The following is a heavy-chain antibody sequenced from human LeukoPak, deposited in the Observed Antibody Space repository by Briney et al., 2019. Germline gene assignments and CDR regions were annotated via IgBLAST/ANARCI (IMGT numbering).Heavy chain of an antibody. D-gene: IGHD1-14*01. CDR3: ATPPKIDHRSRYYYYYGMDV. CDR2: FDPEDGET. CDR1: GYTLTELS. Sequence: ASVKVSCKVSGYTLTELSMHWVRQAPGKGLKWMGGFDPEDGETIYAQKFQGRVTMTEDTSTDTAYMELSSLRSEDTAVYYRATPPKIDHRSRYYYYYGMDVWGQGTTVTVSS. J-gene: IGHJ6*02. V-gene: IGHV1-24*01.